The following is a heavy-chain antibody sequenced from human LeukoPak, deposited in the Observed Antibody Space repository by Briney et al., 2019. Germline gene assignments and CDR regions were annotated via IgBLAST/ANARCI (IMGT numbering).Heavy chain of an antibody. J-gene: IGHJ4*02. D-gene: IGHD3-10*01. CDR2: ISSSGSTI. CDR3: ARHGFYNFDF. Sequence: GGSLRLSCAASGFTFSSYEMNWVRQAPGKGLEWVSYISSSGSTIYYADSVKGRFTISRDNAKNSLYLQMNNLRADDTAVYYCARHGFYNFDFWGQGTLVTVSS. V-gene: IGHV3-48*03. CDR1: GFTFSSYE.